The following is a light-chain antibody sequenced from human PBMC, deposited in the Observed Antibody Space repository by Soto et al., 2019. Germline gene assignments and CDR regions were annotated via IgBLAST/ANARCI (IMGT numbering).Light chain of an antibody. V-gene: IGLV2-8*01. CDR1: SSDVGGYNY. CDR3: SSYAGSNNVI. Sequence: QSALTQPPSASGSPGQSVTISCTGTSSDVGGYNYVSWYQQHPGKAPKVMISEVSKRPSGVPDRFSGSKSGNTASLTVSGLQAEDEADYYCSSYAGSNNVIFGGGTKLTVL. J-gene: IGLJ2*01. CDR2: EVS.